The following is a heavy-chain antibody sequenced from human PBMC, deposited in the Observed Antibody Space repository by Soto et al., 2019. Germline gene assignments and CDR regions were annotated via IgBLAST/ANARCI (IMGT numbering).Heavy chain of an antibody. Sequence: ASVKVSCKASGYTFTSYGISWVRQAPGQGLEWMGWISAYNGNTNYAQKLQGRVTMTTDTSTSTAYMELRSLRSDDTAVYYFARDILPLRYFDWTNWFDPWGQGTLVTVSS. V-gene: IGHV1-18*01. CDR3: ARDILPLRYFDWTNWFDP. J-gene: IGHJ5*02. CDR1: GYTFTSYG. D-gene: IGHD3-9*01. CDR2: ISAYNGNT.